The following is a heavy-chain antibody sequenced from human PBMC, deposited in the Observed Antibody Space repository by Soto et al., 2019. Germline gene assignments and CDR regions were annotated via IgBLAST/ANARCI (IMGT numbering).Heavy chain of an antibody. CDR1: GFTFSNYA. D-gene: IGHD2-21*01. CDR2: ISDNGGST. V-gene: IGHV3-23*01. Sequence: HLLESGGGLVQPGGSLRLSCAASGFTFSNYAMSWVRQAPGKGLEWVSLISDNGGSTYYADSVKGRFTISRDNSKNTLYLQMNSLRAEHTALYYCAKGEAAYCYDPTRGCNFDYWGQGTLVTVSS. CDR3: AKGEAAYCYDPTRGCNFDY. J-gene: IGHJ4*02.